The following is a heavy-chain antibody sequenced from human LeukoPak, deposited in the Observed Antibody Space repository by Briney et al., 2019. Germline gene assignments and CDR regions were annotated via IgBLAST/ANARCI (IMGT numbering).Heavy chain of an antibody. D-gene: IGHD1-26*01. J-gene: IGHJ4*02. CDR1: SGSISSSRNY. CDR2: IYYSGST. Sequence: SETLSLTCTVSSGSISSSRNYWGWIRQPPGKGLEWIGSIYYSGSTYYNPSLKSRVTISVDTSKNQFSLKLSSVTAADTAVYYCAWGGSYCYFDYWGQGTLVTVSS. V-gene: IGHV4-39*01. CDR3: AWGGSYCYFDY.